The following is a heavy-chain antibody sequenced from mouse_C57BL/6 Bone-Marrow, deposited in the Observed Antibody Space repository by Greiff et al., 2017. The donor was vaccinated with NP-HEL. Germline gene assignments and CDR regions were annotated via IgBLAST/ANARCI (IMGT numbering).Heavy chain of an antibody. CDR1: GYTFTSYG. J-gene: IGHJ1*03. CDR3: ASDCYGSSYGYFDV. Sequence: VQLQQSGAELARPGASVKLSCKASGYTFTSYGISWVKQRTGQGLEWIGEIYPRSGNTYYNEKFKGKATLTADKSSSTAYMELRSLTSEDSAVYFGASDCYGSSYGYFDVWGTGTTVTVSS. CDR2: IYPRSGNT. D-gene: IGHD1-1*01. V-gene: IGHV1-81*01.